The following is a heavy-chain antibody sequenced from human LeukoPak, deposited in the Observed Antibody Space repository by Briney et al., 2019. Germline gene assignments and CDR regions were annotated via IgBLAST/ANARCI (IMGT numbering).Heavy chain of an antibody. CDR1: GDSVSSNSAA. CDR2: TYYRSKWFN. J-gene: IGHJ5*02. CDR3: ARTISAPGNNWFDP. Sequence: SRTLSLTCAISGDSVSSNSAAWNWIRQSPSRGLEWLGRTYYRSKWFNDYAVSVKSRITINPDTSKNQFSLQLNSVTPEDTAVYYCARTISAPGNNWFDPWGQGTPVTVSS. V-gene: IGHV6-1*01. D-gene: IGHD6-13*01.